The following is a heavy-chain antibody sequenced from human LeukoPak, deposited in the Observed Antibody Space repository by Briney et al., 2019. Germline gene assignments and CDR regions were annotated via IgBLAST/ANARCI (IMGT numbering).Heavy chain of an antibody. D-gene: IGHD5-18*01. CDR2: INPNSGGT. CDR3: ARDGGPIQLAIDY. CDR1: GYTFTGYY. V-gene: IGHV1-2*02. J-gene: IGHJ4*02. Sequence: ASVKVSCKASGYTFTGYYMHWVRQAPGQGLEWMGWINPNSGGTNYAQKFQGRATMTRDTSISTAYMELSRLRSDDTAVYYCARDGGPIQLAIDYWGQGTLVTVSS.